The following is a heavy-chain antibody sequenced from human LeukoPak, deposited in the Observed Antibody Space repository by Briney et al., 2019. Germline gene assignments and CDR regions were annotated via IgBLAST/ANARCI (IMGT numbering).Heavy chain of an antibody. CDR3: ARLWVEVARSSWYRKEYGMDV. V-gene: IGHV1-69*04. CDR1: GGTFSSYA. Sequence: GASVKVSCKASGGTFSSYAISWVRQAPGQGLEWMGRIIPILGIANYAQKFQGRVTITADKSTSTAYMELSSLRSEDTAVYYCARLWVEVARSSWYRKEYGMDVWGQGTTVTVSS. D-gene: IGHD6-13*01. J-gene: IGHJ6*02. CDR2: IIPILGIA.